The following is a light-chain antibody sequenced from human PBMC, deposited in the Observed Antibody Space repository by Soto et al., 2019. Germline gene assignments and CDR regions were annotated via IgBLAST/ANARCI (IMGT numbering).Light chain of an antibody. Sequence: QSALTQPASVSGSPGQSITIYCTGTSCDVGGYNYVSWYQQHPGKAPKLMIYEVSNRPSGVSNRFSRSKSGTTASLTISGLQAEDEADYYCSSYTSSSTGGLGGGTKVTVL. CDR2: EVS. J-gene: IGLJ2*01. CDR3: SSYTSSSTGG. V-gene: IGLV2-14*01. CDR1: SCDVGGYNY.